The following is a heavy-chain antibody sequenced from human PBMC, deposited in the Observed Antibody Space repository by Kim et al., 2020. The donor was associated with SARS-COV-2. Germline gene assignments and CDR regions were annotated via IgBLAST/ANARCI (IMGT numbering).Heavy chain of an antibody. CDR2: ISISSSPI. Sequence: GGSLRLSCAASGFTFSSYAMNWVRQAPGKGLEWVSYISISSSPIYYADSVKGRFTISRDNAKNSLYLQMNSLRAEDTAVYYCARVRRYCSSTNCQDIYWGQGTLVTVSS. J-gene: IGHJ4*02. CDR3: ARVRRYCSSTNCQDIY. V-gene: IGHV3-48*04. CDR1: GFTFSSYA. D-gene: IGHD2-2*01.